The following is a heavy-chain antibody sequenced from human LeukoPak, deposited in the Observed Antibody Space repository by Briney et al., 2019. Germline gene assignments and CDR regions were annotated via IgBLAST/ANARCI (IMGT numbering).Heavy chain of an antibody. CDR1: GGSISSSSYY. D-gene: IGHD5-18*01. CDR3: ARHRAYSYSSPFDI. V-gene: IGHV4-39*01. Sequence: SETLSLTCTVSGGSISSSSYYWGWIRQHPGKGLEWIGSIYYSGSTYYNPSLKSRVTISVDTSKNQFSLNLNSVTAADTAVYYCARHRAYSYSSPFDIWGQGTMVTVSS. CDR2: IYYSGST. J-gene: IGHJ3*02.